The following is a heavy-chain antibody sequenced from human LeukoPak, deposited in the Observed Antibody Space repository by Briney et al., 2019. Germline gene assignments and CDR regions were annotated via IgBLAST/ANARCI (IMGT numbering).Heavy chain of an antibody. CDR1: GFTFSSYS. D-gene: IGHD3-22*01. CDR3: AREYYYDSSGYYIPYFFDY. J-gene: IGHJ4*02. Sequence: GGSLRLSCAASGFTFSSYSMIWVRQAPGKGLEWVSYISSSRSTIYYADSVKGRFTISRDNAKNSVYLQMNSLGAEDTAVYYCAREYYYDSSGYYIPYFFDYWSQGTLVTVPS. V-gene: IGHV3-48*04. CDR2: ISSSRSTI.